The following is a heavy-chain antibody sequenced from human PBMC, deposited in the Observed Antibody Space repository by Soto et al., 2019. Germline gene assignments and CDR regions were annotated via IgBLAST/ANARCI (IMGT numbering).Heavy chain of an antibody. CDR3: ARLGYCSSTSCPRHSYYGMDV. CDR2: IIPIFGTA. V-gene: IGHV1-69*06. CDR1: GGTFSSYA. Sequence: ASVKVSCKASGGTFSSYAISWVRQAPGQGLEWMGGIIPIFGTANYAQKFQGRVTITADKSTSTAYMELSSLGSEDTAVYYCARLGYCSSTSCPRHSYYGMDVWGQGTTVTVYS. J-gene: IGHJ6*02. D-gene: IGHD2-2*01.